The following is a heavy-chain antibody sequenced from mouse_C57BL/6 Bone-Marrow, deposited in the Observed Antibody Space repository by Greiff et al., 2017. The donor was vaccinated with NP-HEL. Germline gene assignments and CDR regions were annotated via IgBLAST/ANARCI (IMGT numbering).Heavy chain of an antibody. CDR1: GFTFSSYG. V-gene: IGHV5-6*01. CDR3: ASRYSSWFAY. CDR2: ISRGGSYT. D-gene: IGHD2-12*01. Sequence: VQLKESGGDLVKPGGSLKLSCAASGFTFSSYGMSWVRQTPDKRLEWVATISRGGSYTYYPDSVKGRFTISRDNAKNTLYLQMSSLKSEDTAMDYCASRYSSWFAYWGQGTLVTVSA. J-gene: IGHJ3*01.